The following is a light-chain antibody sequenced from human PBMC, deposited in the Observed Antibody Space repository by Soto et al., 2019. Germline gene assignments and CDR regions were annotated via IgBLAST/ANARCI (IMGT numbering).Light chain of an antibody. V-gene: IGKV3-15*01. Sequence: SPGTPSLSPEERATLSSRAIQGVRSTYLIWYQQKPGQAPRLLIYGASTRATGIPARFSGSGSGTDFTLTISSLQSEDFAVYYCQQYNNWLPWTFGQGTKVDIK. CDR1: QGVRSTY. CDR3: QQYNNWLPWT. J-gene: IGKJ1*01. CDR2: GAS.